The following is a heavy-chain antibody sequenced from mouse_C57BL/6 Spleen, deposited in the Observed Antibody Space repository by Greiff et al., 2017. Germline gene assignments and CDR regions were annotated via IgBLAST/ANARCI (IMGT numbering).Heavy chain of an antibody. CDR1: GYTFTDYY. V-gene: IGHV1-26*01. CDR2: INPNNGGT. Sequence: VQLQQSGPELVKPGASVKISCKASGYTFTDYYMNWVKQSHGKSLEWIGDINPNNGGTSYNQKFKGKATLTVDKSSSTAYMELRSLTSEDSAVYYCARSRDYDGSYYAMDYWGQGTSVTVSS. CDR3: ARSRDYDGSYYAMDY. J-gene: IGHJ4*01. D-gene: IGHD2-4*01.